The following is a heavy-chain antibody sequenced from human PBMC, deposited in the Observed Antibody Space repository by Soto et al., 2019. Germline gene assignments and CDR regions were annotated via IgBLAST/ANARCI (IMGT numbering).Heavy chain of an antibody. CDR2: IIPILGIA. J-gene: IGHJ3*02. CDR3: ARASGYDYIWGSYRYRGGAFDI. V-gene: IGHV1-69*02. D-gene: IGHD3-16*02. Sequence: QVQLVQSGAEVKKPGSSVKVSCKASGGTFSSYTISWVRQAPGQGLEWMGRIIPILGIANYAQKFQGRVTVTEDKATSTAYMELSSLRSEDTAVYYCARASGYDYIWGSYRYRGGAFDIWGQGTMVTVSS. CDR1: GGTFSSYT.